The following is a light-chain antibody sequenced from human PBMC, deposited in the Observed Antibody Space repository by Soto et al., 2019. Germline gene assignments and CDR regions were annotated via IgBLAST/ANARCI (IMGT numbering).Light chain of an antibody. J-gene: IGKJ1*01. CDR3: QQYGISPQT. V-gene: IGKV3-20*01. CDR2: GAS. Sequence: EIVLTQSPGTLSLSPGERATLSCRASQSVRSNYLAWYQQKPGQAPRLLIYGASSRATGIPDRFSGSGSGTDFTLTISRLEPEDFAVYYCQQYGISPQTFGQGTKVEIK. CDR1: QSVRSNY.